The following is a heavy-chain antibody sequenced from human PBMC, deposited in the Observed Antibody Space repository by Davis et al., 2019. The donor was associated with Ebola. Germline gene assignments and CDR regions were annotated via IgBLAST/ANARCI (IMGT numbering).Heavy chain of an antibody. CDR3: ATLFDRVLDY. CDR1: GFTFRNYA. CDR2: VSYDGHKT. J-gene: IGHJ4*02. D-gene: IGHD3-10*01. Sequence: GGSLRLSCQASGFTFRNYAMHWARQTPGKVLEWVGLVSYDGHKTFYTDSVKGRSTISRDNSENTLYLYMNSLRPEDTALYYCATLFDRVLDYWGQGALVTVSS. V-gene: IGHV3-30*03.